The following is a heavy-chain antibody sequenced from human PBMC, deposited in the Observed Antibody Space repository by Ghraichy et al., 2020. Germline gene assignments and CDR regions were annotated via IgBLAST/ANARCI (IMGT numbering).Heavy chain of an antibody. V-gene: IGHV3-21*01. J-gene: IGHJ4*02. D-gene: IGHD1-14*01. CDR2: ISSSSSYI. CDR3: ARAEPPKSQGDY. CDR1: GFTFSSYS. Sequence: GGSLRLSCAASGFTFSSYSMNWVRQAPGKGLEWVSSISSSSSYIYYADSVKGRFTISRDNAKNSLYLQMNSLRAEDTAVYYCARAEPPKSQGDYWGQGTLVTVSS.